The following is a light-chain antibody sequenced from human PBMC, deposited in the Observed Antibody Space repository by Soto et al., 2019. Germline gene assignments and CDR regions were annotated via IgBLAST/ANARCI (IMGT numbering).Light chain of an antibody. CDR2: GAS. Sequence: IVMTQSPATLSVSPGERASLSCRASQSLSSNLAWYQQKPGQAPRLLIYGASTRATGIPARFSGSGSGTEFTLTISSLQSEDFAVYYCQQYNNWPQTFGPGTKVDIK. V-gene: IGKV3-15*01. J-gene: IGKJ3*01. CDR3: QQYNNWPQT. CDR1: QSLSSN.